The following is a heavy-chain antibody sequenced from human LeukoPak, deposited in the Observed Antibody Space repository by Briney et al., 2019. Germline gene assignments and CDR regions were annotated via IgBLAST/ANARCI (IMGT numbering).Heavy chain of an antibody. Sequence: PGGSLRLSCAASGFTFRTYWMHWVRQAPGKGLVWVSRISTDGSISIYADSVKGRFTISRDNAKNTLYLQMNSLRAEDTAVYYCVSGFSGSYRGRWGQGTLVTVSS. CDR1: GFTFRTYW. J-gene: IGHJ4*02. D-gene: IGHD1-26*01. CDR2: ISTDGSIS. V-gene: IGHV3-74*01. CDR3: VSGFSGSYRGR.